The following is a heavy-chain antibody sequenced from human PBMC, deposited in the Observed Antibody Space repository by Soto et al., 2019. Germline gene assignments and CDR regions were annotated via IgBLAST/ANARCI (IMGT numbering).Heavy chain of an antibody. CDR2: IYGGLTT. V-gene: IGHV3-53*01. D-gene: IGHD6-13*01. CDR3: ARDRIEAAGTPRFNYYYGMDV. J-gene: IGHJ6*02. CDR1: GFTVSSTY. Sequence: LRLSCAASGFTVSSTYMTWVRQAPGKGLEWVSVIYGGLTTSYADSVKGRFTISRDNSKNTVFLQMNSLRGEDTAVYYCARDRIEAAGTPRFNYYYGMDVWGQGTTVTVSS.